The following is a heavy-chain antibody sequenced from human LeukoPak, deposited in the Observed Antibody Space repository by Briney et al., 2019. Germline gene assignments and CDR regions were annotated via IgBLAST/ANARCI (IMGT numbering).Heavy chain of an antibody. V-gene: IGHV3-30*07. D-gene: IGHD3-10*01. CDR2: ISYDGSNK. CDR3: VRDVRGVGGDYYYMDV. Sequence: PGGSLRLSCAASGFTFSSYAMHWVRQAPGKGLEWVAVISYDGSNKYYADSVKGRFTISRDNSKNTLYLQMNSLRAEDTAVYYCVRDVRGVGGDYYYMDVWGKGTTVTVSS. CDR1: GFTFSSYA. J-gene: IGHJ6*03.